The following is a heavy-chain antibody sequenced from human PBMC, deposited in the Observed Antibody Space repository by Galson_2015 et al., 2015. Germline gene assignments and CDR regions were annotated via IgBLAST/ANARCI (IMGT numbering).Heavy chain of an antibody. J-gene: IGHJ4*02. CDR3: ASSLGSSSWVDY. Sequence: ETLSLTCRVSGGSISSYYWSWIRQSPGKGLEWIGYIYYSGITKYNPSLKSRVTISVDTSDNQFSLKLSSVTAADTAVYYCASSLGSSSWVDYWGQGTLVTVSS. CDR2: IYYSGIT. CDR1: GGSISSYY. V-gene: IGHV4-59*01. D-gene: IGHD6-13*01.